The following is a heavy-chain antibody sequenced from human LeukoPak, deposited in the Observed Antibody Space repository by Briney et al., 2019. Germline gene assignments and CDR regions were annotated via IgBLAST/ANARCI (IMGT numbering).Heavy chain of an antibody. CDR3: ARGKNYGDSQSLDFDY. CDR2: ISAYNGNT. J-gene: IGHJ4*02. V-gene: IGHV1-18*01. CDR1: GYTFTSYG. D-gene: IGHD4-17*01. Sequence: RASVKVSCKASGYTFTSYGISWVRQAPGQGLEWMGWISAYNGNTNYAQKLQGRVTMTRNTSISTAYMELSSLRSEDTAVYYCARGKNYGDSQSLDFDYWGQGTLVTVSS.